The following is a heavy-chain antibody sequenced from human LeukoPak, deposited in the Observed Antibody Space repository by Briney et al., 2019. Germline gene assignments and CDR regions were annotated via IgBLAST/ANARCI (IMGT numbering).Heavy chain of an antibody. CDR1: GFTFDDYA. V-gene: IGHV3-23*01. J-gene: IGHJ5*02. CDR2: ISGSGGST. Sequence: GGSLRLSCAASGFTFDDYAMHWVRQAPGKGLEWVSAISGSGGSTYYADSVKGRFTISRDNSKNTLYLQMNSLRAEDTAVYYCAKAGCSGGSCYSWFDPWGQGTLVTVSS. D-gene: IGHD2-15*01. CDR3: AKAGCSGGSCYSWFDP.